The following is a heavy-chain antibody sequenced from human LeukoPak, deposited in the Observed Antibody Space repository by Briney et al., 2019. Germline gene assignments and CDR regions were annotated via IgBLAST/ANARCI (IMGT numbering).Heavy chain of an antibody. V-gene: IGHV3-21*01. CDR3: ARDPPLGSCSTISCPHLDY. D-gene: IGHD2-2*01. Sequence: GGSPRLSCAASGFTFSRYSMNWVRQAPGKGLEWVSSISSSSFIYYADSVKGRFTISRDNAKNSLYLQMNSLRAEDTAVYYCARDPPLGSCSTISCPHLDYWGQGTLVTVSS. J-gene: IGHJ4*02. CDR1: GFTFSRYS. CDR2: ISSSSFI.